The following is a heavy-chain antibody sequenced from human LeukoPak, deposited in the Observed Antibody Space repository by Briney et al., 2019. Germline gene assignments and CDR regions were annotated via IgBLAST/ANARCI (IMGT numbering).Heavy chain of an antibody. D-gene: IGHD3-22*01. V-gene: IGHV3-20*04. CDR1: GFTFRVYS. CDR2: INWNGGST. Sequence: GGSLRLSCAASGFTFRVYSMSWVRQAPGKGLEWVSGINWNGGSTGYADSVKGRFTISRDNAKNSLYLQMNSLRAEDTALYYCARDPGYYDSSGYLYYYYGMDVWGQGTTVTVSS. J-gene: IGHJ6*02. CDR3: ARDPGYYDSSGYLYYYYGMDV.